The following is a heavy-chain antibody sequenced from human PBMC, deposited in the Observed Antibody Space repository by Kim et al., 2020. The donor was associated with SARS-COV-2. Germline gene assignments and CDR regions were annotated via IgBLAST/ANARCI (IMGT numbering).Heavy chain of an antibody. D-gene: IGHD3-3*02. V-gene: IGHV3-21*01. CDR2: ISSSSSYI. CDR1: GFTFSSYS. CDR3: ARAFDPFDY. J-gene: IGHJ4*02. Sequence: GGSLRLSCAASGFTFSSYSMNWVRQAPGKGLEWVSSISSSSSYIYYADSVKVRFTISRDNAKNSLYLQMNSLRAEGTAVYYCARAFDPFDYWGQGTLVTVSS.